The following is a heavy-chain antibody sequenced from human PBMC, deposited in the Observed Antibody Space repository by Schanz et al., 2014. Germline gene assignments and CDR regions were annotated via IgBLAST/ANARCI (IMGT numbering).Heavy chain of an antibody. CDR2: VSSYDTTV. CDR3: VTWSTTYLYQDY. V-gene: IGHV3-11*01. CDR1: GFTFADYY. Sequence: QVQLLESGGGLFKPGGSLRLSCAGSGFTFADYYMTWIRQAPGKGLEWISYVSSYDTTVSYADSVKGRFTISRDNSKNTLYLQMNSLRDEDTAMYYCVTWSTTYLYQDYWGQGTLVSVSA. D-gene: IGHD1-26*01. J-gene: IGHJ4*02.